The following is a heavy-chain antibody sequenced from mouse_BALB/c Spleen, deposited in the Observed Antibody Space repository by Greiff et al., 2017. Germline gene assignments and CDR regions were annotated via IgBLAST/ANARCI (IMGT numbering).Heavy chain of an antibody. CDR1: GFTFSSYG. Sequence: EVQGVESGGGLVQPGGSLKLSCAASGFTFSSYGMSWVRQTPDKRLELVATINSNGGSTYYPDSVKGRFTISRDNAKNTLYLQMSSLKSEDTAMYYCARDRYGSTYFDYWGQGTTLTVSS. CDR3: ARDRYGSTYFDY. D-gene: IGHD1-1*01. CDR2: INSNGGST. J-gene: IGHJ2*01. V-gene: IGHV5-6-3*01.